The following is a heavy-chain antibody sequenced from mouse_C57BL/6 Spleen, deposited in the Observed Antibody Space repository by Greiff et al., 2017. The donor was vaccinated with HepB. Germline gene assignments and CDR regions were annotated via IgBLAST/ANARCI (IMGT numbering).Heavy chain of an antibody. CDR2: INYDGSST. Sequence: DVKLVESEGGLVQPGRSMKLSCTASGFTFSDYYMAWVRQVPEKGLEWVANINYDGSSTYYLDSLKSRFIISRDNAKNILYLQMSSLKSEDTATYYCARDRTGRLYFDYWGQGTTLTVSS. J-gene: IGHJ2*01. D-gene: IGHD4-1*01. V-gene: IGHV5-16*01. CDR1: GFTFSDYY. CDR3: ARDRTGRLYFDY.